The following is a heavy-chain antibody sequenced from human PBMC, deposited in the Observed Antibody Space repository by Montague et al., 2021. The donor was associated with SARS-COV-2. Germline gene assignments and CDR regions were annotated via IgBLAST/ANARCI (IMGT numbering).Heavy chain of an antibody. Sequence: SLRFSCAASGFIFDGYAMTWVRQAPGKGLEWVSTISSKGDSTYYSDSVKGRFTISRDNSKNTLSLQMDSVTAEDRAVYHCAKALVSNLYGLGYMDFWGKGTTVTVSS. CDR1: GFIFDGYA. CDR3: AKALVSNLYGLGYMDF. D-gene: IGHD6-13*01. V-gene: IGHV3-23*01. J-gene: IGHJ6*03. CDR2: ISSKGDST.